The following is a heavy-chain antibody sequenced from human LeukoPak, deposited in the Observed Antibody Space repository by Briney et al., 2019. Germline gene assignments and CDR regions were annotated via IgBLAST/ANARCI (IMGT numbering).Heavy chain of an antibody. Sequence: GGSLRLSCAASGFTFSTYAMSWVRQAPGKGLEWVSTISVSGGSTYYADSVKGRFTISRDNAKNTLYLQMNSLRAEDTAVYYCARVVYCSSASCYGRWFDPWGQGTLVTVSS. D-gene: IGHD2-2*01. CDR2: ISVSGGST. V-gene: IGHV3-23*01. CDR1: GFTFSTYA. CDR3: ARVVYCSSASCYGRWFDP. J-gene: IGHJ5*02.